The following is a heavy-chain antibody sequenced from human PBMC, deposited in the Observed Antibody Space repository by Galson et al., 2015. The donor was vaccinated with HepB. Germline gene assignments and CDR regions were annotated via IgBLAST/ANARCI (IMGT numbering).Heavy chain of an antibody. J-gene: IGHJ4*02. Sequence: SLRLSCAASGFTFSSYSMNWVRQAPGKGLEWVSSISSSSSYIYYADSVKGRFTISRDNAKNSLYLQMNGLRAEDTAVYYCARDRGYSGYDFDYWGQGTLVTVSS. V-gene: IGHV3-21*01. CDR3: ARDRGYSGYDFDY. D-gene: IGHD5-12*01. CDR1: GFTFSSYS. CDR2: ISSSSSYI.